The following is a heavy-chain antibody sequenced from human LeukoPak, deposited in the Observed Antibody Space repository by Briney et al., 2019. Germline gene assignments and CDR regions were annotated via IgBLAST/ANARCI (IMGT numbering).Heavy chain of an antibody. J-gene: IGHJ5*02. D-gene: IGHD3-22*01. CDR1: GFTVSSNY. CDR3: AKDPSGYYSNWFDP. Sequence: PGGSLRLSCAASGFTVSSNYMSWVRQAPGKGLEWVSVIYSGGSTYYADSVKGRFTISRDNSKNTLYLQMNSLRAEDTAVYYCAKDPSGYYSNWFDPWGQGTLVTVSS. V-gene: IGHV3-53*01. CDR2: IYSGGST.